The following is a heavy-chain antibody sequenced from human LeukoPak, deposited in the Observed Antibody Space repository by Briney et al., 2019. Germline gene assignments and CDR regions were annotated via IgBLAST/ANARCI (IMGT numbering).Heavy chain of an antibody. V-gene: IGHV4-34*01. CDR1: GGSFSDYL. J-gene: IGHJ6*03. CDR3: ARGKRVWFGELMTSFSYFYIDV. Sequence: PSETLSLTCAVNGGSFSDYLWTWIRRSPGKGLEWIGEINQGGRTNFNPSLKSRVTISADRSKYHFSLTLRSVTAADTAAYYCARGKRVWFGELMTSFSYFYIDVWGRGTTVIVSS. D-gene: IGHD3-10*01. CDR2: INQGGRT.